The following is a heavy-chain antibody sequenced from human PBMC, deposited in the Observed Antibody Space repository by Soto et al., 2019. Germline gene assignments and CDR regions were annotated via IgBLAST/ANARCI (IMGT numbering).Heavy chain of an antibody. CDR2: INPSGGST. V-gene: IGHV1-46*01. D-gene: IGHD1-1*01. CDR1: GYTFTSYY. J-gene: IGHJ3*02. Sequence: ASVKVSCKASGYTFTSYYMHWVRQAPGQGLEWLGIINPSGGSTSYAQQLQGRFTMTRXXXXXXVXMXLXXLTFDXTALYYCAREAHSWNDAFDIWGQGTMVTVSS. CDR3: AREAHSWNDAFDI.